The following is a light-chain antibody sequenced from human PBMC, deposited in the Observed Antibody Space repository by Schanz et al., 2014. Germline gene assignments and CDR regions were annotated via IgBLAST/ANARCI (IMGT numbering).Light chain of an antibody. J-gene: IGKJ1*01. CDR2: AAS. V-gene: IGKV1-39*01. Sequence: DIQMTQSPSSLSASVGDRVTITCRASQSISFYLNWYQQKPGKAPKLLIYAASSLQSGVPSRFSGSGSGTEFTLTISSLQPDDFATFYCQQYDTFPRTFGQGTKVEIK. CDR1: QSISFY. CDR3: QQYDTFPRT.